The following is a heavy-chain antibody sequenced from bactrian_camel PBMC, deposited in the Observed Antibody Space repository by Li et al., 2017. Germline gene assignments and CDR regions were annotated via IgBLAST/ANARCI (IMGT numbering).Heavy chain of an antibody. J-gene: IGHJ4*01. CDR2: IIDADGST. D-gene: IGHD5*01. V-gene: IGHV3S1*01. CDR1: IYSHSADC. Sequence: HVQLVESGGGSVQSGGSLRLSCAASIYSHSADCMAWFRQAPGKEREGVAIIDADGSTFYADFVRGRFTVSQDNSKNTLSLQMNSLRTGDTAVYYCAIGLFADFGLGLGTQVTVS.